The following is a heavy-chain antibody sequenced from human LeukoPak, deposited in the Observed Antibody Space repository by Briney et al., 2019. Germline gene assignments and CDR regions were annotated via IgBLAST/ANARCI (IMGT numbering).Heavy chain of an antibody. D-gene: IGHD1-1*01. J-gene: IGHJ6*02. CDR1: GGSFSGYY. CDR3: AGYNWNADSEHYGMDV. Sequence: SETLSLTCAVDGGSFSGYYWSWIRQPPGKGLEWIGEINHSGSTNYNPSRTSRVTISVDTSKNQFSLKLSSVTAADTAVYYCAGYNWNADSEHYGMDVWGQGTTVTVSS. V-gene: IGHV4-34*01. CDR2: INHSGST.